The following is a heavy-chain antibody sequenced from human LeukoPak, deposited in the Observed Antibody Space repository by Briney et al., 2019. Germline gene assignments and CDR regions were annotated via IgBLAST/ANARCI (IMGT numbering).Heavy chain of an antibody. D-gene: IGHD3-3*01. J-gene: IGHJ4*02. Sequence: SQTLSLTCAISGDSDSSNSAAWNWIRQSPSRGLEWMGRTDYRSKGYNSYAISVKSRITINPDTSKNQFSLQLNSVTPEDTAVYYCARTESGYVDYWGQGTLVTVSS. CDR3: ARTESGYVDY. CDR2: TDYRSKGYN. V-gene: IGHV6-1*01. CDR1: GDSDSSNSAA.